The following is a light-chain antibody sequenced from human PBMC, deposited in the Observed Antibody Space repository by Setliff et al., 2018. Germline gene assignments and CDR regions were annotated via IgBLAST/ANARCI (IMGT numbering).Light chain of an antibody. J-gene: IGLJ1*01. Sequence: QSVLTQPPSVSGAPGQRVTISCTGSGSNIGAGSDVHWYQFLPGTAPKLLIYGNMNRPSGVPDRFSGSKSATSASLAISGLQAEDEADYYSQSYDISLSGYVFGTGTKVTVL. CDR1: GSNIGAGSD. CDR2: GNM. V-gene: IGLV1-40*01. CDR3: QSYDISLSGYV.